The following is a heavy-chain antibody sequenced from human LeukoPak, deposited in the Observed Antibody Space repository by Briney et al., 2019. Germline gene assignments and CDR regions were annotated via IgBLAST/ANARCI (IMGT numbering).Heavy chain of an antibody. CDR1: GGSISSYY. V-gene: IGHV4-59*08. CDR2: IYYSGST. J-gene: IGHJ4*02. D-gene: IGHD6-13*01. Sequence: SETLSLTCTVSGGSISSYYWSWIRQPPGKGLEWIGYIYYSGSTNYNPSLKSRVTISVDTSKNQFSLKLSSVTAADTAVYYCASSYSSSWYWALGYWGQGTLVTVSS. CDR3: ASSYSSSWYWALGY.